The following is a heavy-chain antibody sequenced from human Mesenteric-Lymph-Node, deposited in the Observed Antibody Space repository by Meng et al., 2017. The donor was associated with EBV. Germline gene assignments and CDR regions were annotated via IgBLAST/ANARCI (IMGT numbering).Heavy chain of an antibody. CDR2: INHSGNT. V-gene: IGHV4-34*01. Sequence: QVQLQQWGEGLLKPSETLSLTCAVYGGSFSDYYWSWIRQPPGKGLEWIGEINHSGNTHNNPSLKSRVSMSVDTSKNQFSLKLDSVTAADTAMYYCAGHVGRGGDYWDQGALVTVSS. J-gene: IGHJ4*02. D-gene: IGHD3-10*01. CDR1: GGSFSDYY. CDR3: AGHVGRGGDY.